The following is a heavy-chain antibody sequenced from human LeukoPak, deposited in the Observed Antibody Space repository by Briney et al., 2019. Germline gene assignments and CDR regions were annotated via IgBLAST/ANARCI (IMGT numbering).Heavy chain of an antibody. V-gene: IGHV3-33*01. CDR2: IWYDGSNK. D-gene: IGHD3-22*01. J-gene: IGHJ5*02. CDR1: GFTFSSYG. CDR3: ARHHSSGGEAWFGP. Sequence: GRSLRLSCAASGFTFSSYGMHWVRQAPGKGLEWVAVIWYDGSNKYYADSVKGRFTISRDNSKNTLYLQMNSLRAEDTAVYYCARHHSSGGEAWFGPWGQGTLVTVSS.